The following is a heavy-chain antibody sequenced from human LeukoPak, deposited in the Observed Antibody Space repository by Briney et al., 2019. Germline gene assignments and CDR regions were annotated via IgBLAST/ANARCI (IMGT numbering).Heavy chain of an antibody. CDR3: AKAHCSGGSCGPN. V-gene: IGHV3-23*01. CDR2: ISGSGGST. Sequence: GGSLRLSCAASGFTFSNYGMSWVRQAPGKGLEWVSTISGSGGSTYYADSVKGRFTISRDNSKNTLYLQMNSLRAEDTAVYYCAKAHCSGGSCGPNWGQGTLATVSS. J-gene: IGHJ4*02. CDR1: GFTFSNYG. D-gene: IGHD2-15*01.